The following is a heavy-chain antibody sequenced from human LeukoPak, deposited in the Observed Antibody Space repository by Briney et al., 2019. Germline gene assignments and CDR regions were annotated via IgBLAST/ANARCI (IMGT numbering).Heavy chain of an antibody. CDR2: IYHSGST. Sequence: SETLSLTCTVSGGSISSSSYYWDWIRQPPGKGLEWIGSIYHSGSTYYNPSLKSRVTISVDTSENQFSLKLNSVTAADTAVYYCARDQAGITVAGFLRRFDYWGQGALVTVSS. J-gene: IGHJ4*02. D-gene: IGHD6-19*01. CDR3: ARDQAGITVAGFLRRFDY. CDR1: GGSISSSSYY. V-gene: IGHV4-39*07.